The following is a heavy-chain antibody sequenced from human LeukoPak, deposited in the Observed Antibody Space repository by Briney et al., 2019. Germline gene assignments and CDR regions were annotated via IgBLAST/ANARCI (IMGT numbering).Heavy chain of an antibody. V-gene: IGHV3-74*01. J-gene: IGHJ4*02. Sequence: GSLRLSCAASGFTFSSNWMHWVRQAPGKGLVWVSRINEDGSTTNYADSVKGRSTIFRDNAKNTLYLQMNSLRAEDTAVYYCVRDLGGRSGYWGQGTLVTVSS. D-gene: IGHD1-26*01. CDR2: INEDGSTT. CDR1: GFTFSSNW. CDR3: VRDLGGRSGY.